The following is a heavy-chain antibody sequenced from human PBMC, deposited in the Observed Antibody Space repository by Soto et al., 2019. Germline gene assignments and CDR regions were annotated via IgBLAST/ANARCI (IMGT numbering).Heavy chain of an antibody. CDR3: ARGWGYSYCFRPTHTYYYYGMDV. J-gene: IGHJ6*02. CDR2: INHSGST. Sequence: PSENLSLTCAVYGGSFSGYYRSWIRQLPGKRLEWIGEINHSGSTNYNPSLKSRVTISVDTSENQFSLKPSSVTAADTAVYYYARGWGYSYCFRPTHTYYYYGMDVLGQGTTVTVSS. CDR1: GGSFSGYY. V-gene: IGHV4-34*01. D-gene: IGHD5-18*01.